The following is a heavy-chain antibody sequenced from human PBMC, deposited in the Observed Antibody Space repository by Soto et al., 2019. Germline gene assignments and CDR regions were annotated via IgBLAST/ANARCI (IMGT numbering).Heavy chain of an antibody. CDR1: GFTFSSYS. CDR3: ARDPKLEVRGVGSDY. J-gene: IGHJ4*02. V-gene: IGHV3-21*01. CDR2: ISSSSSYI. D-gene: IGHD3-10*01. Sequence: GESLRLSCAASGFTFSSYSMNWVRQAPGKGLEWVSSISSSSSYIYYADSVKGRFTISRDNAKNSLYLQMNSLRAEDTAVYYCARDPKLEVRGVGSDYWGQGTLVTVSS.